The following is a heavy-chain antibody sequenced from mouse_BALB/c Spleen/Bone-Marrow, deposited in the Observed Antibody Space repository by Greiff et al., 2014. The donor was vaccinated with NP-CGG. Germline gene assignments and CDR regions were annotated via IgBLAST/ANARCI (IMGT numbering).Heavy chain of an antibody. CDR3: ARGLRDWYFDV. CDR1: GYTFTTYW. Sequence: VQVVESGAELAKPGASVKMSCKASGYTFTTYWIHWVKRRPGQGLEWIGYINPSTGNTEYNQKFRDRATLTADKSSSTPYMQLSSLTSEDSAVYYCARGLRDWYFDVWGAGTTVTVSS. CDR2: INPSTGNT. V-gene: IGHV1-7*01. J-gene: IGHJ1*01. D-gene: IGHD2-4*01.